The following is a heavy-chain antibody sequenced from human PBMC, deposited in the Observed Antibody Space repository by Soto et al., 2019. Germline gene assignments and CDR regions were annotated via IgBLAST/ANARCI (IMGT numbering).Heavy chain of an antibody. Sequence: XGSLRLSCAASGFSFSSYSKSWVRQAPGKGLEWVSAISGSGGSTYYADSVKGRFTISRDNSKNTLYLQMDSLRAEDTAVYYCEKDPQITIFGVAIDYWGQGTLVTV. CDR1: GFSFSSYS. D-gene: IGHD3-3*01. J-gene: IGHJ4*02. V-gene: IGHV3-23*01. CDR2: ISGSGGST. CDR3: EKDPQITIFGVAIDY.